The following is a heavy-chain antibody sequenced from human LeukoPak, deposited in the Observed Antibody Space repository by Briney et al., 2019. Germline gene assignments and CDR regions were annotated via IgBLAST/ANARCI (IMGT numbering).Heavy chain of an antibody. CDR2: INPNSGGT. Sequence: ASVKVSCKASGYTFTDSYMHWVRQAPGQGLECVGRINPNSGGTNYAQKFQGRVTMTRDTSTSTAYMELSGLRYDDTAVYYCVREYCGGDCYPWNRGQGTLVTVSS. V-gene: IGHV1-2*06. CDR3: VREYCGGDCYPWN. CDR1: GYTFTDSY. D-gene: IGHD2-21*02. J-gene: IGHJ4*02.